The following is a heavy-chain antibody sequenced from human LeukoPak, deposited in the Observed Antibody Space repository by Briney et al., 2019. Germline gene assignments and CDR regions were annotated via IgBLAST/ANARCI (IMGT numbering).Heavy chain of an antibody. V-gene: IGHV1-69*04. D-gene: IGHD3-3*01. CDR2: IIPILGIA. J-gene: IGHJ4*02. CDR3: ARDSLEWLGFRGDDFDY. CDR1: GGTFSSYA. Sequence: ASVKVSCKASGGTFSSYAISWVRQAPGQGLEWMGRIIPILGIANYAQKFQGRVTITADKSTSTAYVELSSLRSEDTAVYYCARDSLEWLGFRGDDFDYWGQGTLVTVSS.